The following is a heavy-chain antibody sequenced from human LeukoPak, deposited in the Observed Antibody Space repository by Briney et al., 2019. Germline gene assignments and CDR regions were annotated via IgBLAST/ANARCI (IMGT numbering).Heavy chain of an antibody. CDR2: IIPILGIA. J-gene: IGHJ5*02. CDR1: GGTFSSYT. CDR3: ARDFLNCSSTSCFMNWFDP. Sequence: SVKVSCKASGGTFSSYTISWVRQAPGQGLEWMGRIIPILGIANYAQKFQGRVTITADKPTSTAYMELSSLRSEDTAVYYCARDFLNCSSTSCFMNWFDPWGQGTLVTVSS. V-gene: IGHV1-69*04. D-gene: IGHD2-2*01.